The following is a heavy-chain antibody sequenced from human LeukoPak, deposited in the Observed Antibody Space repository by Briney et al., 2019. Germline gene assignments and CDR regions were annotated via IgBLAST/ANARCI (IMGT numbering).Heavy chain of an antibody. D-gene: IGHD4-11*01. CDR2: INPNIGGT. V-gene: IGHV1-2*06. Sequence: ASVKVSCKASGYTFTGYYTHWVRQAPGQGLEWMGRINPNIGGTNYAQKFQGRVTMTRDTSISTAYMELSRLRSDDTAVYYCAREDPRITVTLDYWGQGTLVTVSS. CDR3: AREDPRITVTLDY. J-gene: IGHJ4*02. CDR1: GYTFTGYY.